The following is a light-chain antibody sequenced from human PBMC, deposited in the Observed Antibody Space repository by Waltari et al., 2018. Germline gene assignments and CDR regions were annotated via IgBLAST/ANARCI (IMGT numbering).Light chain of an antibody. J-gene: IGKJ2*01. CDR2: KAS. Sequence: EIQLTQSPSTLSASVGDRVTITCRASQSVSHWLSWYQEQPGKAPKLLIYKASGLENGVPSRFRGSGSETEFSLTISGLQPDDFATYYCQHYSSYPYTFGQGTRLEIK. V-gene: IGKV1-5*03. CDR1: QSVSHW. CDR3: QHYSSYPYT.